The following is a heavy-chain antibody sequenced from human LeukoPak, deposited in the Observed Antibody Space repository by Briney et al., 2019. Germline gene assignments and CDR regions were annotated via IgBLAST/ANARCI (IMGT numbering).Heavy chain of an antibody. J-gene: IGHJ1*01. D-gene: IGHD1-26*01. CDR1: GFTFSTYW. Sequence: GGSLRLSCAASGFTFSTYWMHWVRQAPGKGLVWVSRINGDGSTTNYADSVEGRFTISRDNAKNTLYLQMNSLRAEDTAVYYCASLPSGRHLSIRHWGQGTLVTVSS. CDR2: INGDGSTT. CDR3: ASLPSGRHLSIRH. V-gene: IGHV3-74*01.